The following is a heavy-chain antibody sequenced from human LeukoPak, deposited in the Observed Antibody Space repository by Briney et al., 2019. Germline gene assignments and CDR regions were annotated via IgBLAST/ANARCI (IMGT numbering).Heavy chain of an antibody. CDR1: GGSISSDY. J-gene: IGHJ5*02. CDR2: IYYSGST. V-gene: IGHV4-59*01. Sequence: NPSETLSLTCTVSGGSISSDYWSWIRQPPGKGLEWIGLIYYSGSTNNNPSLKSRVTISVDTSKNQFSLKLTSVTAADTAVYYCARQFDPWGQGTLVTVSS. CDR3: ARQFDP.